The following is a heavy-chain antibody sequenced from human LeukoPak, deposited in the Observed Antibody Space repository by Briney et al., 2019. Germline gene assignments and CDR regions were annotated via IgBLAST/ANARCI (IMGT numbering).Heavy chain of an antibody. Sequence: SETLSLTCTVSVASISGYFWSWIRQPPWKGLEWIGYIYNSGSTKYNPSLKSRVTISVDTSKNQFSLNLSSVTAADTAVYYCARESPVGAIDYWGQGILVTVSS. CDR3: ARESPVGAIDY. D-gene: IGHD1-26*01. V-gene: IGHV4-59*01. CDR2: IYNSGST. CDR1: VASISGYF. J-gene: IGHJ4*02.